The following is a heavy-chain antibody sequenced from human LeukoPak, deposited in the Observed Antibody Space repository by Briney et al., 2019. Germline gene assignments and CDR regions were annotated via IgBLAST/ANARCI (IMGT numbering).Heavy chain of an antibody. J-gene: IGHJ6*03. CDR2: IYYSGST. Sequence: SETLSLTCTVSGGSISSSSYYWGWIRQPPGKGLEWIGSIYYSGSTYYNPSLKSRVTISVDTSKNQFSLKLSSVTAADTAVYYCAREGLTNRYYYYYYYMDVWGKGTTVTVSS. CDR1: GGSISSSSYY. V-gene: IGHV4-39*07. CDR3: AREGLTNRYYYYYYYMDV. D-gene: IGHD1-14*01.